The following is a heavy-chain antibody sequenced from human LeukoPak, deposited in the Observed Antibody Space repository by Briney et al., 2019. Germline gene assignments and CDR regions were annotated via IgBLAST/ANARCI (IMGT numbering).Heavy chain of an antibody. D-gene: IGHD4-11*01. Sequence: SETLSLTCTVSGGSISSGDYYWSWIRQPPGKGLEWIGYIYYSGSTNYNPSLKSRVTISVDTSKNQFSLKLSSVTAADTAVYYCARRVDYNRPFDYWGQGTLVTVSS. CDR3: ARRVDYNRPFDY. CDR2: IYYSGST. J-gene: IGHJ4*02. V-gene: IGHV4-30-4*01. CDR1: GGSISSGDYY.